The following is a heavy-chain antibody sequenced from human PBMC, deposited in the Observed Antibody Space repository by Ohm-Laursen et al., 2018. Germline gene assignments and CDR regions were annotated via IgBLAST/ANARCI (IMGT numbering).Heavy chain of an antibody. CDR2: IFSNDEK. CDR3: ARIRVGHYYGMDV. D-gene: IGHD3-16*01. CDR1: GFSLSNARMG. Sequence: PTQTLTLTCTVSGFSLSNARMGVSWIRQPPGKALEWLAHIFSNDEKSYSTSLKSRLTISKDTSKSQVVLTMTNMDPVDTATYYCARIRVGHYYGMDVWGQGTTVTVSS. V-gene: IGHV2-26*01. J-gene: IGHJ6*02.